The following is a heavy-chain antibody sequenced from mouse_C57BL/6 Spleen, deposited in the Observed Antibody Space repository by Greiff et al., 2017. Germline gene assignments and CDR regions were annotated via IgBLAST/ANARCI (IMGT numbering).Heavy chain of an antibody. CDR1: GYTFTSYG. Sequence: QVQLQQPGAELVRPGTSVKLSCKASGYTFTSYGMHWVKQRPGQGLEWIGVIDPSDSYTNYNQKFKGKATLTVDTSYSTAYMQLSSLTSYDSAVYYCARRTLYYYAMDYWGQGTSVTVSS. CDR2: IDPSDSYT. V-gene: IGHV1-59*01. D-gene: IGHD6-1*01. J-gene: IGHJ4*01. CDR3: ARRTLYYYAMDY.